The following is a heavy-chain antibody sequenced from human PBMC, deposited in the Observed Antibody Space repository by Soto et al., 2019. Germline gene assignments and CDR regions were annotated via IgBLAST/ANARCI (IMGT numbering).Heavy chain of an antibody. CDR1: GFTFDDYT. J-gene: IGHJ6*02. D-gene: IGHD3-10*01. Sequence: GGSLRLSCAASGFTFDDYTMHWVRQAPGKGLEWVSLISWDGGSTYYADSVKGRFTISRDNSKNSLYLQMNSLRTEDTALYYCAKDIGGSGSYFTYYYYGMDVWGQGTTVTVSS. CDR2: ISWDGGST. CDR3: AKDIGGSGSYFTYYYYGMDV. V-gene: IGHV3-43*01.